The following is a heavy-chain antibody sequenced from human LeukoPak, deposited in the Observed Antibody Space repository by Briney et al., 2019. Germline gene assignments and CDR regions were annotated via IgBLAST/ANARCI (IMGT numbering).Heavy chain of an antibody. Sequence: PGGSLRLSCAASGFTVSSNYMSWVRQAPGEGLEWVSGIYSGGSTYYADTVRGRFTISRDNSKNTLYLQMNSLRAEDTAVYYCARDAYDTSGYPQYWGQGTLVTVSS. D-gene: IGHD3-22*01. CDR2: IYSGGST. J-gene: IGHJ4*02. CDR3: ARDAYDTSGYPQY. CDR1: GFTVSSNY. V-gene: IGHV3-66*01.